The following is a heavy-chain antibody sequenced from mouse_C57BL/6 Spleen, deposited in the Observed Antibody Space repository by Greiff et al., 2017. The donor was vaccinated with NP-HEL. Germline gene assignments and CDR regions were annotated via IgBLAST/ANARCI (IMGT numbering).Heavy chain of an antibody. Sequence: VQLQQSGAELVRPGSSVKLSCKASGYTFTSYWMHWVKQRPIQGLEWIGNIDPSDSETHYNQKFKDKATLTVDKSSSTAYMQLSSLTSEDSAVYYCARFGGVSPAMDYWGQGTSVTVSS. CDR3: ARFGGVSPAMDY. CDR1: GYTFTSYW. D-gene: IGHD1-1*02. CDR2: IDPSDSET. V-gene: IGHV1-52*01. J-gene: IGHJ4*01.